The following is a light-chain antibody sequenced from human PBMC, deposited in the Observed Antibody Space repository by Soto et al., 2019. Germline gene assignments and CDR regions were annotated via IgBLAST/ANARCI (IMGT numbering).Light chain of an antibody. V-gene: IGKV1-9*01. J-gene: IGKJ1*01. CDR1: QGIGSF. Sequence: DIQLTQSPSFLSASVGDRVTITCLASQGIGSFLAWYQQKPGNAPRLLIYSASTLQSGVSLRFSVSGSVTEFTLTLSSLQSEDFATYYCQQFNSYPPTYGQGTKVEIK. CDR3: QQFNSYPPT. CDR2: SAS.